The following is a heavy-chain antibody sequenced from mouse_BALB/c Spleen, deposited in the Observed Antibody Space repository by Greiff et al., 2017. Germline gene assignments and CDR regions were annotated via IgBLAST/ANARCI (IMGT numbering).Heavy chain of an antibody. Sequence: QVHVKQSGAELARPGASVKMSCKASGYTFTSYTMHWVKQRPGQGLEWIGYINPSSGYTNYNQKFKDKATLTADKSSSTAYMQLSSLTSEDSAVYYCARNNYDAMDYWGQGTSVTVSS. V-gene: IGHV1-4*01. J-gene: IGHJ4*01. CDR3: ARNNYDAMDY. D-gene: IGHD1-3*01. CDR2: INPSSGYT. CDR1: GYTFTSYT.